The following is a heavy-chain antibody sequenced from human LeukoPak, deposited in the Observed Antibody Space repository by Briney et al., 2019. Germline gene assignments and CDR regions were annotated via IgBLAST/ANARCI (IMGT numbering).Heavy chain of an antibody. D-gene: IGHD2-2*01. J-gene: IGHJ3*02. CDR2: IYYSGST. Sequence: PSETLSLTCTVSGGSISSYYWSWIRQPPGKGLEWIGYIYYSGSTNYNPSLKSRVTISVDTSKNQFSLKLSSVTAADTAAYYCARWCSSTSCPKGAFDIWGQGTMVTVSS. CDR3: ARWCSSTSCPKGAFDI. CDR1: GGSISSYY. V-gene: IGHV4-59*01.